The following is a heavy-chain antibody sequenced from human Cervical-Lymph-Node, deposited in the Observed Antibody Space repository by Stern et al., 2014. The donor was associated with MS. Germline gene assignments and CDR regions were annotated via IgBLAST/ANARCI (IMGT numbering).Heavy chain of an antibody. CDR2: IYYSGST. J-gene: IGHJ6*02. V-gene: IGHV4-61*01. CDR1: GGSVSSGSYY. CDR3: ASKGLSSSWRYYYYGMDV. Sequence: QVQLVQSGPGLVKPSETLSLTCTVSGGSVSSGSYYWSWIRQPPGKGLEWIGYIYYSGSTNYNPSLKSRVTISVDTSKNQFSLKLSSVTAADTAVYYCASKGLSSSWRYYYYGMDVWGQGTTVTVSS. D-gene: IGHD6-13*01.